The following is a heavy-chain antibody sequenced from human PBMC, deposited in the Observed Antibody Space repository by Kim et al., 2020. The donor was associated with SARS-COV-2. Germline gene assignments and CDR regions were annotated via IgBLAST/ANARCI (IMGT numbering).Heavy chain of an antibody. CDR2: TYYRSKWYN. Sequence: SQTLSLTCAISGDSVSSNSAAWNWIRQSPSRGLEWLGRTYYRSKWYNDYAVSVKSRITINPDTSKNQFSLQLNSVTPEDTAVYYCARDNRQDYDFWSGYFDYWGQGTLVTVSS. V-gene: IGHV6-1*01. J-gene: IGHJ4*02. CDR3: ARDNRQDYDFWSGYFDY. D-gene: IGHD3-3*01. CDR1: GDSVSSNSAA.